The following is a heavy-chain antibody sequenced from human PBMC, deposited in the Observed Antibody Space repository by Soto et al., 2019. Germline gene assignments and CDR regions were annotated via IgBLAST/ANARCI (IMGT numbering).Heavy chain of an antibody. V-gene: IGHV4-59*01. CDR3: ARGYDWFDP. J-gene: IGHJ5*02. Sequence: SETLSLTCSVSGDSISSSYWSWIRQPPGKGLEWIGYIYYSGSTNYNPSLKSRVTISLDTSKNQFSLKVSSVTAADTAVYYCARGYDWFDPWRQGSLVTVSS. D-gene: IGHD5-12*01. CDR1: GDSISSSY. CDR2: IYYSGST.